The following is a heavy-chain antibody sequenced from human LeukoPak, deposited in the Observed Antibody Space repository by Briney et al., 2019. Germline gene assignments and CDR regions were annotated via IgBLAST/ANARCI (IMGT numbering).Heavy chain of an antibody. CDR3: ARESGDGYKAY. CDR2: ISSSGSTI. V-gene: IGHV3-11*01. CDR1: GFTFNNYA. J-gene: IGHJ4*02. Sequence: GGSLRLSCAASGFTFNNYAMSWIRQAPGKGLEWVSYISSSGSTIYYADSVKGRFTISRDNAKNSLYLQMNSLRAEDTAVYYCARESGDGYKAYWGQGTLVTVSS. D-gene: IGHD5-24*01.